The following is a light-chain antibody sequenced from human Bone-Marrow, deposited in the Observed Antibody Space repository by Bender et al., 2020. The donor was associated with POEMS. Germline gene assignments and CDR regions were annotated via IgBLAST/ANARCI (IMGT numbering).Light chain of an antibody. V-gene: IGLV2-14*01. CDR2: DVS. CDR1: SSDVGGYNY. J-gene: IGLJ1*01. CDR3: DSYTRRTATTYG. Sequence: QSALTQPPSASGSPGQSVTISCTGTSSDVGGYNYVSWYQQHPGKAPKLIIYDVSDRPSGVSDRFSGSKSANTASLTISGLQPEDEADYYCDSYTRRTATTYGFGTGTKVTVL.